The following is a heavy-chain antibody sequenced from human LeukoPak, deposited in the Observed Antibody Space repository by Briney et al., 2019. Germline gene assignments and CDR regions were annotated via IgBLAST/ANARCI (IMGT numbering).Heavy chain of an antibody. D-gene: IGHD1-26*01. CDR2: INPSGGST. V-gene: IGHV1-46*01. J-gene: IGHJ5*02. CDR3: ARERAWELLQYSWFDP. Sequence: ASVKVSCKASGYTFTSYYMHWVRQAPGQGLEWMGIINPSGGSTSYAQKFQGRVTMTRDTSTSTVYMELSSLRSEDTAVYYCARERAWELLQYSWFDPWGQGTLVTVSS. CDR1: GYTFTSYY.